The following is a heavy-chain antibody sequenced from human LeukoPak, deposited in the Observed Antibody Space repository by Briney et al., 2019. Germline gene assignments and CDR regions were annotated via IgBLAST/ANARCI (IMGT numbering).Heavy chain of an antibody. V-gene: IGHV3-43*02. Sequence: GGSLRLSCAAPGFIFDNYAIHWVRQAPGKGLGWVSLISGDGGSTFYADSVRGRLTISRDNTRKSLSLQMSSLRSEDTALYYCARESETSGWYDYWGQGTLVTVSS. D-gene: IGHD6-19*01. J-gene: IGHJ4*02. CDR2: ISGDGGST. CDR3: ARESETSGWYDY. CDR1: GFIFDNYA.